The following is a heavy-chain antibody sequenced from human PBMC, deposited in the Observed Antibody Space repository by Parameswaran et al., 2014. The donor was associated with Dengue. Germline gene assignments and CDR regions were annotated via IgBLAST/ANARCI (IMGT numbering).Heavy chain of an antibody. CDR2: IISDGSST. CDR3: AREDRDGYASDY. D-gene: IGHD5-24*01. Sequence: WIRQPPGKGLVWVSRIISDGSSTSYADSVKGRFTISRDNAKNTLYLQMNSLRAEDTAVYYCAREDRDGYASDYWGQGTLVTVSS. J-gene: IGHJ4*02. V-gene: IGHV3-74*01.